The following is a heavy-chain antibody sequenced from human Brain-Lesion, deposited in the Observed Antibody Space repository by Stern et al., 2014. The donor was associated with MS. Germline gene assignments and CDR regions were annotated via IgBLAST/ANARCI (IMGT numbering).Heavy chain of an antibody. D-gene: IGHD3-10*01. J-gene: IGHJ5*01. V-gene: IGHV3-74*02. CDR1: GFTFRNYW. CDR2: VNNDGRRT. CDR3: ARGERWFDS. Sequence: EVQLVESGGGLVQPGGSLRLSCAAAGFTFRNYWRHWVRPAPGKGLVGVSSVNNDGRRTSYADSVEGRFTMSRDNAKNTLYLQMNSLRVEDTAIYYCARGERWFDSWGQGTLVTVSS.